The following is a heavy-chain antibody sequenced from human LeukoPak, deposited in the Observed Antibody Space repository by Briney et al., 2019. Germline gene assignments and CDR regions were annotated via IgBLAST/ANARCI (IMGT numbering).Heavy chain of an antibody. D-gene: IGHD2-2*01. V-gene: IGHV3-23*01. CDR1: GFTFSSYA. CDR3: AKLQTAVVPAATLGFDS. CDR2: ISGSGDNT. J-gene: IGHJ4*02. Sequence: GGSLRLSCAASGFTFSSYAMNWVRQAPGKGLEWISSISGSGDNTYYADSVKGRFTISRDNSKNTLYLQMNSLRAEDTAIYYCAKLQTAVVPAATLGFDSWGQGTLVTVSS.